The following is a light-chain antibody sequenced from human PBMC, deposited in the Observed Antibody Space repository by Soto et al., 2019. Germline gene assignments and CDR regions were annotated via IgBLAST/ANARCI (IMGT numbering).Light chain of an antibody. J-gene: IGLJ2*01. CDR3: QSYDSLSGSVV. CDR2: GNS. Sequence: QSVLTQPPSVSGAPGRRVTIPGTGATSKFGAGYDVHWYQQLPGTAPKLLMYGNSNRPSGVPDRFSGSKSGTSASLAITGLQAEDEADYYCQSYDSLSGSVVFGGGTKLTVL. V-gene: IGLV1-40*01. CDR1: TSKFGAGYD.